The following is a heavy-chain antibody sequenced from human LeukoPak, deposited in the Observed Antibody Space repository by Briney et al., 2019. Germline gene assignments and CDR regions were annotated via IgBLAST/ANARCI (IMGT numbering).Heavy chain of an antibody. CDR2: ISYDGSNK. CDR3: AKEGGSSGWYEGYYFDY. Sequence: GGSLRLSCAASGFTFSSYAMHWVRQAPGKGLEWVAVISYDGSNKYYADSVKGRFTISRDNSKNTLYLQMNSLRAEDTAVYYCAKEGGSSGWYEGYYFDYWGQGTLVTVSS. CDR1: GFTFSSYA. V-gene: IGHV3-30*04. J-gene: IGHJ4*02. D-gene: IGHD6-19*01.